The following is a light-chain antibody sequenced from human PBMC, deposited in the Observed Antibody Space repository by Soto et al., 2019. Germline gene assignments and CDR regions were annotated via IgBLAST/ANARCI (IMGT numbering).Light chain of an antibody. CDR3: QSYDSGFGGLV. CDR1: SSDVGGYNY. CDR2: EVS. J-gene: IGLJ3*02. Sequence: QSALTQPASVSGSPGQSITISCTGTSSDVGGYNYVSWYQQHPGKAPKLMIYEVSNRPSGVSNRFSGSKSGNTASLTISGLQAEDEADYFCQSYDSGFGGLVFGGGTKLTVL. V-gene: IGLV2-14*01.